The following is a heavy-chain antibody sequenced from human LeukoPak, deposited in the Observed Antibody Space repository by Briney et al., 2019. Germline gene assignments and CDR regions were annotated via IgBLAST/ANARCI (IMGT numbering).Heavy chain of an antibody. CDR2: ISGSGGST. CDR1: GFTSSSYA. D-gene: IGHD3-10*01. CDR3: AKSGGLSGSGRLSMDV. V-gene: IGHV3-23*01. Sequence: GGSLRLSCAASGFTSSSYARSWVRQAPGKGLEWVSAISGSGGSTYYADSVKGRFTISRDNSINTLYLQMSSLRAEDAAVYYCAKSGGLSGSGRLSMDVWGQGTTVTVSS. J-gene: IGHJ6*02.